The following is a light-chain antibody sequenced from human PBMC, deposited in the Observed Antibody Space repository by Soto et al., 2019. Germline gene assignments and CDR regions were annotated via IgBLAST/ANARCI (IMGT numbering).Light chain of an antibody. CDR2: EVT. CDR1: SSDVGAYKY. J-gene: IGLJ3*02. CDR3: TSFVGNDIWV. Sequence: QSALTQPPSASVSPGQSVTISCTGTSSDVGAYKYVSWYQQYPGKAPKLMIYEVTKRPSGVPDCFSGFKSGNTASLTVSGLQAEDEADYYCTSFVGNDIWVFGGGTQLTV. V-gene: IGLV2-8*01.